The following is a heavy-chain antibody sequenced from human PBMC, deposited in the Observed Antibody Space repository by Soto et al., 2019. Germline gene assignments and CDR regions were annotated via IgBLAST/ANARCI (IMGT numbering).Heavy chain of an antibody. Sequence: QVQLVQSGAEVKKPGSSVKVSCKASGGTFSSYAISWVRQAPGQGLEWMGGIIPIFGTANYAQKFQGRVRINADGSTSTAYRELSSLSAEDTAVSYCARDCVVVTLMPEGYYYGMDDWGQGTTVTVSS. CDR1: GGTFSSYA. D-gene: IGHD2-21*02. CDR2: IIPIFGTA. CDR3: ARDCVVVTLMPEGYYYGMDD. J-gene: IGHJ6*02. V-gene: IGHV1-69*12.